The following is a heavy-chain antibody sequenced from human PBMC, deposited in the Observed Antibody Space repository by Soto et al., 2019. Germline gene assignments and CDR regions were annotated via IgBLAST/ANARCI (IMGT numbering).Heavy chain of an antibody. CDR1: GFTFSSYA. J-gene: IGHJ4*02. CDR3: AKDRTYCSGGSCYLETEPFDY. Sequence: GGSLRLSCAASGFTFSSYAMSWVRQAPGKGLEWVSAISGSGGSTYYADSVKGRFTISRDNSKNTLYLQMNSLRAEDTAVYYCAKDRTYCSGGSCYLETEPFDYWGQGTLVTVSS. V-gene: IGHV3-23*01. CDR2: ISGSGGST. D-gene: IGHD2-15*01.